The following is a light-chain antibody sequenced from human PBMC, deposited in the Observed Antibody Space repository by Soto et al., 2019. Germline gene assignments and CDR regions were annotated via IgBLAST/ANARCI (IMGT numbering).Light chain of an antibody. CDR1: SSDVGSYNL. CDR2: EGS. J-gene: IGLJ2*01. Sequence: QSALTQPASVSGSPGQSITISCTGTSSDVGSYNLVSWYQQHPGKAPKLMIYEGSKRPSGVSNRFSGSKSGNTASLTISGLQAEDEADYYCCSYAGSNRGVFGGGTQLTVL. CDR3: CSYAGSNRGV. V-gene: IGLV2-23*01.